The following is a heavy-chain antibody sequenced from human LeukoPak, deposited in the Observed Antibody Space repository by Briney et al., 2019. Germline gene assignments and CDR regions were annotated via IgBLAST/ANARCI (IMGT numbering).Heavy chain of an antibody. J-gene: IGHJ6*03. Sequence: SETLSLTCTVSGGSISSGSYYWRWIRQPAVKGLEWIGRIYTSGSTNYNPSLKSRVTISVDTSKNQFSLKLSSVTAADTAVYYCARRSRYYGSGRSYYYMDVWGKGTTVTVSS. CDR1: GGSISSGSYY. V-gene: IGHV4-61*02. CDR2: IYTSGST. CDR3: ARRSRYYGSGRSYYYMDV. D-gene: IGHD3-10*01.